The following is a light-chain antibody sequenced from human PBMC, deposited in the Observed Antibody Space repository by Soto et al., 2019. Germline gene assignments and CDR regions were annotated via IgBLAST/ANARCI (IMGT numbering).Light chain of an antibody. CDR2: DVS. CDR1: QSISSW. J-gene: IGKJ4*01. Sequence: DIQMTQSPSTLSASVGDRVTITCRASQSISSWLAWYQQKPGKAPKLLIYDVSSLESGVPSRFSGSGSGTDFTLTISSLQPEDFATYSCQQSYSTPPTFGGGAKVDIK. CDR3: QQSYSTPPT. V-gene: IGKV1-39*01.